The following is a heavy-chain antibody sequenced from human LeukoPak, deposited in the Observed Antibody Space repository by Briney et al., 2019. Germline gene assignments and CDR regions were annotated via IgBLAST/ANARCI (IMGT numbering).Heavy chain of an antibody. D-gene: IGHD6-13*01. Sequence: GRSLRLSCAASGFTFDDYAMHWVRQAPGKGLEWVSGISWNSGSIGYADSVKGRFTISRDNSKNTLYLQMNSLRAEDTAVYYCAKESSSWYGGYYYYGMDVWGQGTTVTVSS. CDR3: AKESSSWYGGYYYYGMDV. J-gene: IGHJ6*02. V-gene: IGHV3-9*01. CDR2: ISWNSGSI. CDR1: GFTFDDYA.